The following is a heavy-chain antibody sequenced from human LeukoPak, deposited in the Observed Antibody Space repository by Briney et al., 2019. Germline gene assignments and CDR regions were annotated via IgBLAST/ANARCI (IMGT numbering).Heavy chain of an antibody. D-gene: IGHD5-24*01. Sequence: SETLSLTCTVSGDSISSSSYYWGWIRQPPGKGLEWIGSIYYSGSTYYNPSLKSRVTISVDTSKNQFSLKLSSVTAADTAVYYCARLINGYNYYYYYYMDVWGKGTTVTVSS. CDR3: ARLINGYNYYYYYYMDV. CDR1: GDSISSSSYY. V-gene: IGHV4-39*07. CDR2: IYYSGST. J-gene: IGHJ6*03.